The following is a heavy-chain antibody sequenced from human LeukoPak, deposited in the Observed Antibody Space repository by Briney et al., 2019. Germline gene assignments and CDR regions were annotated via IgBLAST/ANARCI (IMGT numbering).Heavy chain of an antibody. CDR2: INWNGGST. CDR1: GFTVSSNY. V-gene: IGHV3-20*04. Sequence: GGSLRLSCAASGFTVSSNYMSWVRQAPGKGLEWVSGINWNGGSTGYADSVKGRFTISRDNAKNSLYLQMNSLRAEDTALYYCARDGVAAAGTYYYYYMDVWGKGTTVTVSS. CDR3: ARDGVAAAGTYYYYYMDV. J-gene: IGHJ6*03. D-gene: IGHD6-13*01.